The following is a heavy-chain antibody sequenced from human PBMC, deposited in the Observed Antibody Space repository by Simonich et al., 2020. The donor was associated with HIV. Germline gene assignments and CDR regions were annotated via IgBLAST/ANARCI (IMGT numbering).Heavy chain of an antibody. CDR2: INHSGIN. Sequence: QVQLQQWGAGLLKPSETLSLTCAVYGGSFSGYYWSWIRQPPGKGLGWIGEINHSGINNYKSSLNSRATISVDKSKNQFSLKLSSVTAADTAIYYCARRDRELILYFDYWGQGNLVTVSS. J-gene: IGHJ4*02. V-gene: IGHV4-34*01. D-gene: IGHD3-3*01. CDR3: ARRDRELILYFDY. CDR1: GGSFSGYY.